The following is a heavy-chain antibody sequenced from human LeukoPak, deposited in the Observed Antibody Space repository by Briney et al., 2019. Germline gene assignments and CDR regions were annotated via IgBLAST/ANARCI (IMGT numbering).Heavy chain of an antibody. CDR2: IIPVSGTA. Sequence: ASVKVSCKVSGGTFNSYDISWVRQAPRQGLDWMGGIIPVSGTADYAQKFQGRVTITTDVSTSTVYMELSSLRSEDTAIYYCAREFCSSTSCYYFEYWGQGTLVTVSS. CDR3: AREFCSSTSCYYFEY. D-gene: IGHD2-2*01. CDR1: GGTFNSYD. V-gene: IGHV1-69*05. J-gene: IGHJ4*02.